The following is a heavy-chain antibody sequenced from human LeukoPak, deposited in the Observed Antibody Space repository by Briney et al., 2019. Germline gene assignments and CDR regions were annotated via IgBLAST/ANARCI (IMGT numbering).Heavy chain of an antibody. Sequence: GASVKVSCKASGYTFSNYAMHWVRQAPGQRLEWMGWINAGNGDTKYSQKFQGRVTIARDTSATTAYMELSSLRSEDTAVYYCARDVRSLYYFDYWGQGTLVTVSS. CDR2: INAGNGDT. V-gene: IGHV1-3*01. CDR3: ARDVRSLYYFDY. J-gene: IGHJ4*02. D-gene: IGHD6-6*01. CDR1: GYTFSNYA.